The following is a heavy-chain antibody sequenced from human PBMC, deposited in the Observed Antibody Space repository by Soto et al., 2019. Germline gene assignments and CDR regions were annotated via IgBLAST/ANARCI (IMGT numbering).Heavy chain of an antibody. V-gene: IGHV3-72*01. Sequence: EVQLVESGGDLVQPGGSLRLSCAASGFTFSDHYMDWVRQAPGKGLEWVGRIRNKDNNYFTHYAASVKDRFTISRDDSKNLLYLQLNSLKTEDAAVYFCVRVPLGATRRFFDYWGQGTLVTVSS. CDR1: GFTFSDHY. CDR2: IRNKDNNYFT. CDR3: VRVPLGATRRFFDY. D-gene: IGHD1-26*01. J-gene: IGHJ4*02.